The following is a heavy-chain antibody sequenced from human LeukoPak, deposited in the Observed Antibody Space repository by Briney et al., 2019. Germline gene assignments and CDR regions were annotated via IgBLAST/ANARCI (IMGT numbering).Heavy chain of an antibody. Sequence: PSETLSLTCTVSGGSISSYYWGWIRQPPGKGLEWIGYIYYSGSTNYNPSLKSRVTISVDTSKNQFSLKLSSVTAADTAVYYCAREGKCSGGSCYPRGFDYWGQGTLVTVSS. CDR2: IYYSGST. J-gene: IGHJ4*02. V-gene: IGHV4-59*01. D-gene: IGHD2-15*01. CDR3: AREGKCSGGSCYPRGFDY. CDR1: GGSISSYY.